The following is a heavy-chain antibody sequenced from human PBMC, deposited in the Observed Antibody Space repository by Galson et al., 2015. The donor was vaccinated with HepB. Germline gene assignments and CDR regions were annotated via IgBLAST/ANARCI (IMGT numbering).Heavy chain of an antibody. CDR1: GYTFTSYG. V-gene: IGHV1-18*01. Sequence: SVKVSCKASGYTFTSYGISWVRQAPGQGLEWMGWISAYNGNTNYAQKLQGRVTMTTDTSTSTAYMELRSLRSDDTAVYYCARKLYYDSSGYGVNWFDPWGQGTLVTVFS. CDR3: ARKLYYDSSGYGVNWFDP. D-gene: IGHD3-22*01. J-gene: IGHJ5*02. CDR2: ISAYNGNT.